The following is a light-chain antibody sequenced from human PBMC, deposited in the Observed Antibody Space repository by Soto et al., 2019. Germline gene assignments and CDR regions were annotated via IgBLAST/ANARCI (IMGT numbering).Light chain of an antibody. CDR1: QNIGTS. CDR3: QQYANSPIT. V-gene: IGKV3-20*01. Sequence: EIVLTQSPATLSLSPGERATLSCRAGQNIGTSLVWSQQKPGQAPRLLIYGVSSRASGIPDRFFGSGSGTDFTLTINRLEPEDFAVYYCQQYANSPITFGQGTRLEIK. J-gene: IGKJ5*01. CDR2: GVS.